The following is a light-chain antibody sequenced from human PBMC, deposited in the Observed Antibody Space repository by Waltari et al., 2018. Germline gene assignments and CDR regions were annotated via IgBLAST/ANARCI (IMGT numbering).Light chain of an antibody. CDR3: AVWDDRLNVV. J-gene: IGLJ2*01. CDR2: HNN. Sequence: QSVLIQPPSVSGTPGKNVIISCAGDSSNIGRNIVNWYLQLPGTAPKLLIYHNNQRPSGVPARFSGSTSGTSASLAISGLQSDDEADYYCAVWDDRLNVVFGGGTKLTGL. V-gene: IGLV1-44*01. CDR1: SSNIGRNI.